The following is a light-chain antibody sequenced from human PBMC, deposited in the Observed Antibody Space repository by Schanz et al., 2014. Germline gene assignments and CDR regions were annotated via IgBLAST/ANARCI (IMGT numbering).Light chain of an antibody. CDR3: QEYGGSPKT. J-gene: IGKJ1*01. Sequence: EIVLTQSPGTLSLSPGERATLSCRASQSLSSSYLAWYQQKHGQAPRPLIYDASNRATGIPARFSGSGSGTDFTLTISSLEPEDFAVYYCQEYGGSPKTFGQGTKVEIK. V-gene: IGKV3-20*01. CDR2: DAS. CDR1: QSLSSSY.